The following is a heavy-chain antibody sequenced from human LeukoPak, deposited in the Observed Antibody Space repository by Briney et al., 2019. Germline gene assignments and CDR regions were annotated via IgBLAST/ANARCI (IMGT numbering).Heavy chain of an antibody. CDR2: MYYGGSN. J-gene: IGHJ5*02. CDR3: ASSIAAAGSDWFDP. V-gene: IGHV4-39*07. CDR1: GVSFSSTSYY. D-gene: IGHD6-13*01. Sequence: PSETLSLTCTVPGVSFSSTSYYWGWVRQPPGKGLEWIGSMYYGGSNYYNPSLKSRVTISVDTSKNQFSLKLSSVTAADTAVYYCASSIAAAGSDWFDPWGQGTLVTVSS.